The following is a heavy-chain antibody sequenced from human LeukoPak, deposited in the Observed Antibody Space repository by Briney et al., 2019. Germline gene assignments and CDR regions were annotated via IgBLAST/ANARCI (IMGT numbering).Heavy chain of an antibody. CDR1: GGSISSYY. V-gene: IGHV4-59*01. CDR2: IYYSGST. CDR3: ARDKVVGALVGAFDI. J-gene: IGHJ3*02. Sequence: SETLSLTCTVSGGSISSYYWSWIRQPPGKGLEWIGYIYYSGSTNYNPSLKSRVTISVDTSKNRFSLKLSSVTAADTAVYYCARDKVVGALVGAFDIWGQGTMVTVSS. D-gene: IGHD2-15*01.